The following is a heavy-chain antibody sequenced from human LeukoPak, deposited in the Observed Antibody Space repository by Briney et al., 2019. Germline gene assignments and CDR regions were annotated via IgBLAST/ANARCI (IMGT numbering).Heavy chain of an antibody. CDR3: ARGTDCGGDCGPDF. Sequence: AAEPLSLTCSVSGASITRRYWIWIRQSPRKGLELMGYMHYTETPKYNPSLSSRVTMTIDTSKNQFSLQLRSVTAADTAFYYCARGTDCGGDCGPDFWGQGTLVTVSS. CDR2: MHYTETP. D-gene: IGHD2-21*02. V-gene: IGHV4-59*11. J-gene: IGHJ4*02. CDR1: GASITRRY.